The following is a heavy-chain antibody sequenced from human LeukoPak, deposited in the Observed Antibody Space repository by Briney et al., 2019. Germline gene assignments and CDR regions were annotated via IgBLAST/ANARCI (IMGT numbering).Heavy chain of an antibody. Sequence: ASVKVSCKASGYTFTSYYMHWVRQAPGQGLEWMGGIIPIFGTANYAQKFQGRVTITADKSTSTAYMELSSLRSEDTAMYYCAINQAGYCGGGSCYRHEFYYMDVWGKGTSVTVSS. CDR1: GYTFTSYY. J-gene: IGHJ6*03. CDR2: IIPIFGTA. V-gene: IGHV1-69*06. D-gene: IGHD2-15*01. CDR3: AINQAGYCGGGSCYRHEFYYMDV.